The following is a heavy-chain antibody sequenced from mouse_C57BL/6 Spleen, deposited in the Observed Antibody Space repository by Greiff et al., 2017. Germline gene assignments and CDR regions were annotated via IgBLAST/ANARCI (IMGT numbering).Heavy chain of an antibody. V-gene: IGHV1-55*01. D-gene: IGHD5-5*01. J-gene: IGHJ4*01. CDR1: GYTFTSYW. CDR2: IYPGSGST. Sequence: QVQLQQPGAELVKPGASVKMSCKASGYTFTSYWITWVKQRPGQSLEWIGDIYPGSGSTNYNEKFKSKATLTVDTSSSTAYMQLSSLTSEDSAVYYCARSDYLGDYAMDYWGQGTSVTVSS. CDR3: ARSDYLGDYAMDY.